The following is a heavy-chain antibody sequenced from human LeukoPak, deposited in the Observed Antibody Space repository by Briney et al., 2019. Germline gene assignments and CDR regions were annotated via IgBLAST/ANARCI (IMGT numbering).Heavy chain of an antibody. CDR1: GFTFNDYD. J-gene: IGHJ3*02. CDR2: IGTAHDA. D-gene: IGHD5-18*01. CDR3: ARLCGYSYGVNGFDI. V-gene: IGHV3-13*01. Sequence: GGSLRLSCAASGFTFNDYDMHWVREITGKGLEWVSGIGTAHDAHYAGSVKGRFTIFRESATNSVYLQMNSLRDGDTAVYYCARLCGYSYGVNGFDIWGQGTMVTVSS.